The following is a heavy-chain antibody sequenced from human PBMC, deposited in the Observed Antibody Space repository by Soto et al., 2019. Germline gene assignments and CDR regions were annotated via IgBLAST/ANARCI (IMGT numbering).Heavy chain of an antibody. J-gene: IGHJ5*02. CDR3: ARDPQYYDYIWGSYPFGWFDP. V-gene: IGHV1-3*01. CDR1: GYTFTSYA. Sequence: ASVKVSCKASGYTFTSYAMHWVRQAPGQRLEWMGWINAGNGNTKYSQKFQGRVTITRDTSASTAYMELSSLRSEDTAVYYCARDPQYYDYIWGSYPFGWFDPWGQGTLVTVSS. D-gene: IGHD3-16*02. CDR2: INAGNGNT.